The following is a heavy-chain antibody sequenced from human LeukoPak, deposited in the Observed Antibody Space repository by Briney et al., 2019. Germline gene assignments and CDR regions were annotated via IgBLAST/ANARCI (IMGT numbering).Heavy chain of an antibody. CDR2: INHSGST. V-gene: IGHV4-34*01. CDR1: GGSFSGYY. CDR3: ARQVRYYYGSGSYYTHFDY. Sequence: SETLSLTCAVYGGSFSGYYWSWIRQPPGKGLEWIGEINHSGSTNYNPSLKSRVTISVDTSKNQFSLKLSSVTAADTAVYYCARQVRYYYGSGSYYTHFDYWGQGTLVTVSS. D-gene: IGHD3-10*01. J-gene: IGHJ4*02.